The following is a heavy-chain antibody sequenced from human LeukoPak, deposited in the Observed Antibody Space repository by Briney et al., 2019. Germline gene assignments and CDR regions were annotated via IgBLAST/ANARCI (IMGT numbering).Heavy chain of an antibody. V-gene: IGHV3-21*04. D-gene: IGHD3-16*01. J-gene: IGHJ6*02. CDR3: ARGGGLDV. Sequence: PGGSLRLSCAASGFTFSSYSMNRVRQAPGRGLEWVSSIRFTGSYIYYADSVKGRFTISRDDAKNSLYLQMSNLRAEDTAVYFCARGGGLDVWGQGATVTVSS. CDR2: IRFTGSYI. CDR1: GFTFSSYS.